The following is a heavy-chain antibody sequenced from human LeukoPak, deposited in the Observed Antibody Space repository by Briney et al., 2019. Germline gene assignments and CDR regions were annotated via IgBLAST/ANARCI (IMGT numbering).Heavy chain of an antibody. V-gene: IGHV3-9*01. CDR3: AKGYCSSTSCRFDY. D-gene: IGHD2-2*01. CDR2: ISWNSGSI. Sequence: GGSLRLSCAASGFTFDDYAMHWVRQAPGKGLEWVSGISWNSGSIGYADSVKGRFTISRDNAKNSLYLQMNSLRAEDTALYYCAKGYCSSTSCRFDYWGQGTLVTVSS. J-gene: IGHJ4*02. CDR1: GFTFDDYA.